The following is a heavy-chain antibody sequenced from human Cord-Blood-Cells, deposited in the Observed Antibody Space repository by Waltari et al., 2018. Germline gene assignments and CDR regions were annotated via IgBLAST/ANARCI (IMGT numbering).Heavy chain of an antibody. CDR1: GYTFTSYD. Sequence: QVQLVQSGAEVKKPGAPVKVSCKASGYTFTSYDINWVRQATGQGLEWMGWMNRNSGNPGDAQKFQGRVTMTRNTSISTAYMELSSLRSEDTAVYYCARDDSSSCLDPWGQGTLVTVSS. CDR2: MNRNSGNP. CDR3: ARDDSSSCLDP. D-gene: IGHD6-13*01. V-gene: IGHV1-8*01. J-gene: IGHJ5*02.